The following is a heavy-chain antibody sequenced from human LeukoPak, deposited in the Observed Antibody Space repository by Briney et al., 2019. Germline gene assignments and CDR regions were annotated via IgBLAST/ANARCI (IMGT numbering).Heavy chain of an antibody. J-gene: IGHJ4*02. D-gene: IGHD2/OR15-2a*01. CDR2: IKHDGSEI. Sequence: GGSLRLSCAASGFTFSDYWMTWVRQAPGKGLEWVAHIKHDGSEIYYVDSVKGRFTVSRDNAKNSLFLQMSSLRAADTAFYFCARDSKALWRDYLEYWGQGILVTVSS. CDR1: GFTFSDYW. CDR3: ARDSKALWRDYLEY. V-gene: IGHV3-7*01.